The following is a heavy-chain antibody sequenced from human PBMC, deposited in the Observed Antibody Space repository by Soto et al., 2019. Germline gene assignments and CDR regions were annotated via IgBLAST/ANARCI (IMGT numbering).Heavy chain of an antibody. CDR2: INPSGGST. Sequence: ASVKVSCKASGCTFTRYYMHWVRQAPGQGLEWMGIINPSGGSTSYAQKFQGRVTMTRDTSTSTVYMELSSLRSEDTAVYYCARVDYDILTGYSGGMDVWGQGTTVTVSS. D-gene: IGHD3-9*01. J-gene: IGHJ6*02. CDR1: GCTFTRYY. V-gene: IGHV1-46*01. CDR3: ARVDYDILTGYSGGMDV.